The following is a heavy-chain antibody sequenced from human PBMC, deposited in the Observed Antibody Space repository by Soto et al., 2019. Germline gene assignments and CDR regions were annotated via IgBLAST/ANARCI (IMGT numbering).Heavy chain of an antibody. CDR3: ARGLVVPAAIRHYYYSMDV. D-gene: IGHD2-2*02. J-gene: IGHJ6*02. CDR2: ISYDGSNK. V-gene: IGHV3-30-3*01. Sequence: GGSLRFSCAASGFTFSSYAMHWVRQAPGKGLEWVAVISYDGSNKYYADSVKGRFTISRDNSKNTLYLQMNSLRAEDTAVYYCARGLVVPAAIRHYYYSMDVWGQGTTVTVSS. CDR1: GFTFSSYA.